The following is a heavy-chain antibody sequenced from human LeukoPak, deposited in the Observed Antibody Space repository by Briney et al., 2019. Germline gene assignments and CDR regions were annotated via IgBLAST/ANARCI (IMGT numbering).Heavy chain of an antibody. CDR3: AKGEVVAAFDS. Sequence: GGSLRLSCAASGFPVSSNHMSWVRQAPGKGLEWVSVIYSGGSTYYADSVKGRFTISRDNSKNTLYLQMNSLRAEDTAVYYCAKGEVVAAFDSWGQGTLVTVSS. D-gene: IGHD2-15*01. CDR2: IYSGGST. CDR1: GFPVSSNH. J-gene: IGHJ4*02. V-gene: IGHV3-53*01.